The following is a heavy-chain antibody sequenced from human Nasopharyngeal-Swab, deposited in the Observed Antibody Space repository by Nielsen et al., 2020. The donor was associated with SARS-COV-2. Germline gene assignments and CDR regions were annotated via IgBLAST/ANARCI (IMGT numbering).Heavy chain of an antibody. CDR2: IYHSGST. CDR1: GGSISSSSYY. J-gene: IGHJ4*02. D-gene: IGHD6-6*01. CDR3: ARQLRRYSSSYFDY. V-gene: IGHV4-39*06. Sequence: SETLSLTCTVSGGSISSSSYYWGWIRQPPGKGLEWIGEIYHSGSTNYNPSLKSRVTISVDKSKNQFPLKLSSVTAADTAVYYCARQLRRYSSSYFDYWGQGTLVTVSS.